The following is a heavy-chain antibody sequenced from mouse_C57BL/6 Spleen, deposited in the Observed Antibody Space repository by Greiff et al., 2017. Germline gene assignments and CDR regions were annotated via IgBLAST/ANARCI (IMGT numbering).Heavy chain of an antibody. Sequence: EVKLMESGGDLVKPGGSLKLSCAASGFTFSSSGMSWVRQTPDKRLEWVATISSGGSYTYYPDSVKGRFTISRDNAKNTLYLQMSSLKSEDTAMYYCARPFITTVVAPFDYWGQGTTLTVSS. D-gene: IGHD1-1*01. J-gene: IGHJ2*01. CDR1: GFTFSSSG. V-gene: IGHV5-6*01. CDR3: ARPFITTVVAPFDY. CDR2: ISSGGSYT.